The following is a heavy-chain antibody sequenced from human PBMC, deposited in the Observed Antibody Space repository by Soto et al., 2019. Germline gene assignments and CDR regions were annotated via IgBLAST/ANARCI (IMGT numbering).Heavy chain of an antibody. CDR2: ITGNSGST. Sequence: GGSLRLSCAASGFIIRNYAMSWVRLAPGKGLEWVSAITGNSGSTYNADSVKGRFTISRDNSKNTLYLQMNSLRAEDTAVYYCAKDPTMIVVHAFDIWGQGTMVTVSS. V-gene: IGHV3-23*01. D-gene: IGHD3-22*01. CDR1: GFIIRNYA. J-gene: IGHJ3*02. CDR3: AKDPTMIVVHAFDI.